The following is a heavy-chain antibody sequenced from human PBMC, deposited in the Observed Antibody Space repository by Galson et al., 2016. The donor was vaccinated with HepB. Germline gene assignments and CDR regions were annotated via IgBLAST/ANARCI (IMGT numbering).Heavy chain of an antibody. Sequence: SLRLSCAASGFAFSSYAMSWVRQAPGKGLEWVSVISAASNTYYTDSVKGRFTISSDNSKNTLYLEMNSLRVEDTAVYFCANYLGYGSGRPGYFHSWGQGTLVTVAP. D-gene: IGHD3-10*01. CDR3: ANYLGYGSGRPGYFHS. CDR1: GFAFSSYA. V-gene: IGHV3-23*01. CDR2: ISAASNT. J-gene: IGHJ4*02.